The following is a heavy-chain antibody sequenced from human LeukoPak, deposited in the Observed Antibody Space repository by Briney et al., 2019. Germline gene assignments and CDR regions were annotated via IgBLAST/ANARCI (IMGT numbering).Heavy chain of an antibody. CDR1: GSSMSSDYY. V-gene: IGHV4-38-2*02. CDR2: IYYSGNT. CDR3: ARQTGSGLFILP. J-gene: IGHJ4*02. D-gene: IGHD3/OR15-3a*01. Sequence: SETLSLTCTVSGSSMSSDYYWSWIRQPPGKGLEWIGSIYYSGNTYYNASLKSQVSISIDTSKNQFSLKLTSVTAADTAVYYCARQTGSGLFILPGGQGTLVTVSS.